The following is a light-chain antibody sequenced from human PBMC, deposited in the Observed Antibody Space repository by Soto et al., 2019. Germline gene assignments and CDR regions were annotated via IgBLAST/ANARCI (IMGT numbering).Light chain of an antibody. CDR3: SSYTSSSIYV. CDR2: DVS. V-gene: IGLV2-14*03. Sequence: QSVLTQPASVSGSPGQSITISCTGTSSDVGGYDYVSWYQHHPGKVPKLMIYDVSNRPSGVSNRFSGSKSGNTASLTISGLQAEDEADYYCSSYTSSSIYVFGTGTKVTVL. CDR1: SSDVGGYDY. J-gene: IGLJ1*01.